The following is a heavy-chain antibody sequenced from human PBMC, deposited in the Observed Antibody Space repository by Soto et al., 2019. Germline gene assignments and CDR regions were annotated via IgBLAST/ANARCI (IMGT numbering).Heavy chain of an antibody. J-gene: IGHJ6*02. CDR1: GYTFTSYG. CDR3: ARGVLQAAMITGNYYYYGMDF. V-gene: IGHV1-18*01. D-gene: IGHD2-2*01. Sequence: ASVKVSCKASGYTFTSYGISWVRQAPGQGLEWMGWISAYNGNTNYAQKLQGRVTMTTDTSTSTAYMELRSLRSDDTAVYYRARGVLQAAMITGNYYYYGMDFWGQGTTVPVSS. CDR2: ISAYNGNT.